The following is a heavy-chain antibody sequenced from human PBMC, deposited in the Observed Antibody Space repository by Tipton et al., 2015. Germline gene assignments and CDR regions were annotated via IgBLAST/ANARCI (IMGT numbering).Heavy chain of an antibody. V-gene: IGHV4-59*01. CDR2: IYYSGST. Sequence: TLSLTCTVSGGSISSYYWSWIRQPPGKGLEWIGYIYYSGSTNYNPSLKSRVTISGDTSKNQFSLKLSSVTAADTAVYYCARVPLHCSGGSCQYYYYGMDVWGQGTTVIVSS. CDR3: ARVPLHCSGGSCQYYYYGMDV. J-gene: IGHJ6*02. D-gene: IGHD2-15*01. CDR1: GGSISSYY.